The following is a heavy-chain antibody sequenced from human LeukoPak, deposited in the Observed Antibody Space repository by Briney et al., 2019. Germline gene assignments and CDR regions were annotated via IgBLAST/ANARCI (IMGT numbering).Heavy chain of an antibody. J-gene: IGHJ4*02. V-gene: IGHV3-7*01. Sequence: QTGGSLRLSCAASGFTFSSYWMSWVRQAPGKGLEWVANIKQDGSEKYYVDSVKGRFTISRDNAKNSLYLQMNSLRAEDTAVYYCARGTRGDTSGYIRGQFDYWGQGTLVTVSS. CDR2: IKQDGSEK. D-gene: IGHD3-22*01. CDR3: ARGTRGDTSGYIRGQFDY. CDR1: GFTFSSYW.